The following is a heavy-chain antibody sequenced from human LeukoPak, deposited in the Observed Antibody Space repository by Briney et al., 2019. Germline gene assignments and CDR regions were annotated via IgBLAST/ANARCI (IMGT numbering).Heavy chain of an antibody. Sequence: ASVNVSCTASGCTFTSYYMHWVRQAPGQGLEWMGIINPSGGSTSYAQKFQGRVTMTRDTSTSTVYMELSSLRSEDTAVYYCARAFTVTQLFDYWGQGTLVTVSS. D-gene: IGHD4-17*01. CDR3: ARAFTVTQLFDY. CDR1: GCTFTSYY. V-gene: IGHV1-46*01. J-gene: IGHJ4*02. CDR2: INPSGGST.